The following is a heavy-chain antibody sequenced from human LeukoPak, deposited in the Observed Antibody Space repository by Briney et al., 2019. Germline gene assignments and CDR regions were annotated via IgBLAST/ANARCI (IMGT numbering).Heavy chain of an antibody. D-gene: IGHD3-22*01. V-gene: IGHV3-23*01. CDR2: ISGSGGST. Sequence: GGSLRLSCAASGFAFSSYAMSWVRQAPGKGLEWVSAISGSGGSTYYADSVKGRFTISRDNSKNTLYLQMNSLRAEDTAVYYCAKDPNYYDSSGSHWGQGTLVTVSS. CDR3: AKDPNYYDSSGSH. J-gene: IGHJ4*02. CDR1: GFAFSSYA.